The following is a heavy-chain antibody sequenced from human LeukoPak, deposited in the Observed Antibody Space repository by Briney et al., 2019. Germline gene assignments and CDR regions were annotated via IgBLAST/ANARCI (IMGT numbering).Heavy chain of an antibody. CDR2: INHSGST. CDR3: ASLSHYDILTYSDY. J-gene: IGHJ4*02. D-gene: IGHD3-9*01. Sequence: SETLSLTCAVYGGSFSGYYWSWIRQPPGKGLEWIGEINHSGSTSYNPSLKSRVTISVDTSKNQFSLKLSSVTAADTAVYYCASLSHYDILTYSDYWGQGTLVTVSS. CDR1: GGSFSGYY. V-gene: IGHV4-34*01.